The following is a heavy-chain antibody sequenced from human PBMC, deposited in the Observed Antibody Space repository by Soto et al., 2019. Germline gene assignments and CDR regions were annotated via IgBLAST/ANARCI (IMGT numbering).Heavy chain of an antibody. CDR2: INPSGGST. CDR3: ARFYLGRLQFNYDFWSGSGLFDY. J-gene: IGHJ4*02. Sequence: GASVKVSCKASGYTFTSYYMHWVRQAPGQGLEWMGIINPSGGSTSYAQKFQGRVTMTRDTSTSTVYMELSSLRSEDTAVYYCARFYLGRLQFNYDFWSGSGLFDYWGQGTLVTVSS. D-gene: IGHD3-3*01. CDR1: GYTFTSYY. V-gene: IGHV1-46*01.